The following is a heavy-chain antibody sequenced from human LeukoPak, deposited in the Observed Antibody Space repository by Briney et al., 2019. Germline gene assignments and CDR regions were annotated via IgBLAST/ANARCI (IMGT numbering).Heavy chain of an antibody. D-gene: IGHD2-15*01. J-gene: IGHJ6*02. CDR2: IYCSGST. CDR1: GGSISSYY. V-gene: IGHV4-59*01. Sequence: PSETLSLTCTVSGGSISSYYWSWIRQPPGKGLEWIGYIYCSGSTNYNPSLKSRVTISVDTSKNQFSLKLSSVTAADTAVYYCARTVAAKSYYYYYGMDVWGQGTTVTVSS. CDR3: ARTVAAKSYYYYYGMDV.